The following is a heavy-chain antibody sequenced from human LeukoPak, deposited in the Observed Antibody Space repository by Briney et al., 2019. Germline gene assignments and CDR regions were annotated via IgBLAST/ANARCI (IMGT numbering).Heavy chain of an antibody. D-gene: IGHD3-3*01. Sequence: ASETLSLTCTVSGGSISSYYWSWIRQPAGKGLEWIGRIYTSGSTNYNPSLKSRVTMSVDTSKNQFSLKLSSVTAADTAVYYCARDGGETIFGVVIGAFDIWGQGTMVTVSS. J-gene: IGHJ3*02. V-gene: IGHV4-4*07. CDR1: GGSISSYY. CDR3: ARDGGETIFGVVIGAFDI. CDR2: IYTSGST.